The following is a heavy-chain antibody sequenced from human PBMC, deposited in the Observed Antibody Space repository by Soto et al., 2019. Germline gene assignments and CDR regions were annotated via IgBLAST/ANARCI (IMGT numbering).Heavy chain of an antibody. CDR1: GGTFSSYA. CDR3: ARDGSYDFWSGYYTFDY. Sequence: SVKVSCKASGGTFSSYAISWVRQAPGQGLEWMGGIIPIFGTANYAQKFQGRVTITADESTSTAYMELSSLRSEDTAVYYCARDGSYDFWSGYYTFDYWGPGTLVTLSS. CDR2: IIPIFGTA. D-gene: IGHD3-3*01. V-gene: IGHV1-69*13. J-gene: IGHJ4*02.